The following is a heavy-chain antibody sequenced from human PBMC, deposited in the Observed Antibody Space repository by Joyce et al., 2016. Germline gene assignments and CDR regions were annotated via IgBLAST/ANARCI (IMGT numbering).Heavy chain of an antibody. CDR3: ASLSYPFDY. V-gene: IGHV3-74*01. J-gene: IGHJ4*02. CDR1: GFTFSSYW. CDR2: INSDGGSR. Sequence: EVQLEESGGGLVQPGGSLRLSCAASGFTFSSYWMHWVRQAPGKGLIGVSRINSDGGSRNYAGAVKGRFTISRDNARNTLYLQMNSLRAEDTAVYYCASLSYPFDYWGQGTLVTVSS. D-gene: IGHD3-10*01.